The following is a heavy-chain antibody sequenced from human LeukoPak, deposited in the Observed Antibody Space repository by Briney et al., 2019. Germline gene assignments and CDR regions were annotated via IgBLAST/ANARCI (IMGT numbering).Heavy chain of an antibody. CDR3: ARVLRGSSAFEI. CDR2: INPSSGGT. D-gene: IGHD3-10*01. V-gene: IGHV1-2*02. Sequence: VSVKVSCTASGYTFNVYYINWVRQAPGQGLEWMGWINPSSGGTYYAQRFKGRVTMTRDTSVSTAYMELNSLTSDDTAVYFCARVLRGSSAFEIWGQGTMVTVSS. CDR1: GYTFNVYY. J-gene: IGHJ3*02.